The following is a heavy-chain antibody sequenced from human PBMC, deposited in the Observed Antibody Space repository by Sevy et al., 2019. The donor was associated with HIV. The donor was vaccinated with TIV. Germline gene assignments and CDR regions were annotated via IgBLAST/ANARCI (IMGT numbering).Heavy chain of an antibody. J-gene: IGHJ4*02. Sequence: GGSLRLSCAASGFTFSDYYMSWIRQAPGKGLEWVSNISGSGSTIYYEDSVKGRFTISRDNAKNSLYLQMNSLRAEDTAVYYCARVGMTTVTKVADYWGQGTLVTVSS. CDR1: GFTFSDYY. CDR3: ARVGMTTVTKVADY. CDR2: ISGSGSTI. D-gene: IGHD4-17*01. V-gene: IGHV3-11*04.